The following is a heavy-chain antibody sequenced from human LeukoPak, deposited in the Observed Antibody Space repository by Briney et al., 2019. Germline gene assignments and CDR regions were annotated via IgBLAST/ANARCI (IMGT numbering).Heavy chain of an antibody. V-gene: IGHV3-7*05. CDR2: IKQDGSEK. J-gene: IGHJ4*02. CDR1: GFTFSSYW. D-gene: IGHD3-3*01. Sequence: GGSLRLSCAASGFTFSSYWMSWVRQAPGKGLEWVANIKQDGSEKYYVDSVKGRFTISRDNAKNSLYLQMNSLRAEDTDVYYCARDGSETYYDFWSGYAPAGYYDYWGQGTLVTVSS. CDR3: ARDGSETYYDFWSGYAPAGYYDY.